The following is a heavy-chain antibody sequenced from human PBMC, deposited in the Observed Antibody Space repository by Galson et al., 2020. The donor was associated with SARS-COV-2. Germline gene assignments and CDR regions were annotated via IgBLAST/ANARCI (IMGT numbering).Heavy chain of an antibody. V-gene: IGHV2-70*01. D-gene: IGHD3-10*01. CDR2: LDWDDAK. CDR3: AGMPIWFGELGSIYYYGMDV. J-gene: IGHJ6*02. CDR1: GFSLRPTGMC. Sequence: SGPPLVHPTQTLTLTRTFSGFSLRPTGMCVTWIRQPPGKALERPDLLDWDDAKYYRTTLKPRPTLSKDNSNNQVVLTITNMDPVDTATYYCAGMPIWFGELGSIYYYGMDVWGQGTTVTVSS.